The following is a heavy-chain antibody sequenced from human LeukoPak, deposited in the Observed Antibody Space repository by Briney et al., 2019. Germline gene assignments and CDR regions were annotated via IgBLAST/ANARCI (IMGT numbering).Heavy chain of an antibody. J-gene: IGHJ4*02. CDR2: IGYDGKYK. V-gene: IGHV3-30*04. CDR3: ARGSGLFFDT. Sequence: GGSLRLSCAASGFTFSNYAMHWVRQAPGKGLEWVAVIGYDGKYKHYADSVKGRFSISRDRSKTTVDLEMSSLRTDDTAVYYCARGSGLFFDTWGQGTLVTVSS. CDR1: GFTFSNYA. D-gene: IGHD5-12*01.